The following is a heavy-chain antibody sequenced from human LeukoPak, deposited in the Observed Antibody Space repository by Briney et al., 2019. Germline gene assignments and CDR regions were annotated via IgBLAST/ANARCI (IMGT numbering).Heavy chain of an antibody. V-gene: IGHV5-51*01. CDR2: IYPGDSDT. J-gene: IGHJ6*02. CDR3: ARIGYAAHYYYYYGMDV. D-gene: IGHD2-8*01. CDR1: GYSFTSYW. Sequence: RESLKISCKGSGYSFTSYWIGWVRQMPGKGLEWMGIIYPGDSDTRYSPSFQGQVTISADKSISTAYLQWSSLKASDTAMYYCARIGYAAHYYYYYGMDVWGQGTTVTVSS.